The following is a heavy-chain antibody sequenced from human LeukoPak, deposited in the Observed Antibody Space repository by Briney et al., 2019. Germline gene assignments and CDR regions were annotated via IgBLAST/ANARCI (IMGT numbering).Heavy chain of an antibody. J-gene: IGHJ4*02. D-gene: IGHD3-10*01. V-gene: IGHV1-18*01. CDR1: GYTFTSYG. Sequence: ASVKVSCKASGYTFTSYGISRVRQAPGQGLEWIGWISAYDGNTNYAQELQGRVTMTKDTSTSTAYMELRSLRSDDTAVYYCARGLMVRGFEAFDYWGQGTLVTVSS. CDR2: ISAYDGNT. CDR3: ARGLMVRGFEAFDY.